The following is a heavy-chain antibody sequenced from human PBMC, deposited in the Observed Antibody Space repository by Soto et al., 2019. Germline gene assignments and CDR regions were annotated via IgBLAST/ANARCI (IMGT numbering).Heavy chain of an antibody. CDR2: INGDGSGT. V-gene: IGHV3-74*01. Sequence: EVQLVESGGGLVQPGGSLRLSCAASGFTFTGSWMHWVRQAPGKGLVWVSRINGDGSGTRYADFVKGRFIISRDDAKNTLFLQMNGLRAEDTAVYYCARGIFGSGTANDSWGQGTLVTVSS. CDR3: ARGIFGSGTANDS. D-gene: IGHD3-10*01. J-gene: IGHJ4*02. CDR1: GFTFTGSW.